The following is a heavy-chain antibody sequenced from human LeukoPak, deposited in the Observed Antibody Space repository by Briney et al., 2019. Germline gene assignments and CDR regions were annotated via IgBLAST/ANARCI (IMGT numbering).Heavy chain of an antibody. CDR2: IKQDGSDK. CDR1: GFTFSYYW. CDR3: TRDLTNWNDATFDI. D-gene: IGHD1-1*01. J-gene: IGHJ3*02. V-gene: IGHV3-7*01. Sequence: GGSLRLSCAASGFTFSYYWMSWVRQAPGKGLEWVANIKQDGSDKYYVDSVKGRFTISRDNAKNSLYLQVNSLSAEDTAMYYCTRDLTNWNDATFDIWGQGTMVTVSS.